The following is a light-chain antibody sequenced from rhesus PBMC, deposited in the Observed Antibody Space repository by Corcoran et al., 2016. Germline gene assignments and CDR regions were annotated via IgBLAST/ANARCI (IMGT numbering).Light chain of an antibody. J-gene: IGKJ2*01. CDR3: QQYSNWPLS. CDR2: GAS. Sequence: EIVMTQSPATLPLSPGESATLSCRASQIVSSSLAWYHQKPGQAPRLLIYGASSRAIGTPDRFSGRGAGTEFTLTISSLEPEDFAVYYCQQYSNWPLSFGQGTRVEIK. V-gene: IGKV3-42*02. CDR1: QIVSSS.